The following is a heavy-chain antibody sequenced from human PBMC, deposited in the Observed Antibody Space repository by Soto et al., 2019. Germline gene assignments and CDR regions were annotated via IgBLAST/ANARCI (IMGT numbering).Heavy chain of an antibody. J-gene: IGHJ4*02. D-gene: IGHD3-10*01. V-gene: IGHV4-34*01. CDR2: INHSVST. CDR1: GGSFSGYY. Sequence: QVQLQQWGAGLLKPSETLSLTCAVYGGSFSGYYWSWIRQPPGKGLEWIGEINHSVSTNYNPSLKSRVTISVDTSKNQFSLKLSSVTAADTAVYYCARRSYYGSGSYFKTYYFNYWGQGTLVTVSS. CDR3: ARRSYYGSGSYFKTYYFNY.